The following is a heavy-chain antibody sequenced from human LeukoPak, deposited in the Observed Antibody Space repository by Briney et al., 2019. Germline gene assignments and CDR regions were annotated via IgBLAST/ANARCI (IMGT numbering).Heavy chain of an antibody. CDR2: ISAYNGNT. J-gene: IGHJ5*02. CDR1: GYTFTSYG. D-gene: IGHD1-1*01. V-gene: IGHV1-18*01. Sequence: ASVKVSCKASGYTFTSYGISRVRQAPGQGLEWMGWISAYNGNTNYAQKLQGRVTMTTDTSTSTAYMELRSLRSDDTAVYYCARDWKERGWFDLWGQGTLVTVSS. CDR3: ARDWKERGWFDL.